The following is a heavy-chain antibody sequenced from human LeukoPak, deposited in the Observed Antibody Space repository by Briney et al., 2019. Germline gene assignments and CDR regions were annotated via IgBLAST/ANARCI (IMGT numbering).Heavy chain of an antibody. CDR1: GGSFSGYY. Sequence: PSETLSLTCAVYGGSFSGYYWSWIRQPPGKGLEWIGEINHSGSTNYNPSLKSRVTISVDTSKNQFSLKLSSVTAADTAVYYCARHDRGMGASDYWGQGTLVTVSS. J-gene: IGHJ4*02. CDR3: ARHDRGMGASDY. CDR2: INHSGST. D-gene: IGHD3-10*02. V-gene: IGHV4-34*01.